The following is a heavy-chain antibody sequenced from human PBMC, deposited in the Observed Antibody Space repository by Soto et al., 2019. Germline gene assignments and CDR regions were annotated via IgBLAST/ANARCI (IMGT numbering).Heavy chain of an antibody. V-gene: IGHV3-73*01. D-gene: IGHD3-3*01. Sequence: GGSLRLSCAASGFTFSGSAMHWVRQASGKGLEWVGRIRSKANSYATAYAASVKGRFTISRDDSKNTAYLQMNSLKTEDTAVYYCTSLFGVAPYWGQGTLVTVSS. CDR3: TSLFGVAPY. J-gene: IGHJ4*02. CDR1: GFTFSGSA. CDR2: IRSKANSYAT.